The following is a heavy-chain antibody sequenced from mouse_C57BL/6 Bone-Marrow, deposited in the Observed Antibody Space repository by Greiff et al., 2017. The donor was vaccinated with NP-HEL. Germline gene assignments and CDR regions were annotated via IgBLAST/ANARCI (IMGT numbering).Heavy chain of an antibody. CDR1: GFSLTSYG. CDR2: IWSGGST. J-gene: IGHJ3*01. Sequence: VKLVESGPGLVQPSQSLSITCTVSGFSLTSYGVHWVRQSPGKGLEWLGVIWSGGSTDYNAAFISRLSISKDNSKSQVFFKMNSLQADDTAIYYCARTLGDVPFAYWGQGTLVTVSA. V-gene: IGHV2-2*01. D-gene: IGHD3-3*01. CDR3: ARTLGDVPFAY.